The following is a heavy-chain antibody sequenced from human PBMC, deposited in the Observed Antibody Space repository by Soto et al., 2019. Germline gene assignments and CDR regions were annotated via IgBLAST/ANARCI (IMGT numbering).Heavy chain of an antibody. V-gene: IGHV1-69*13. J-gene: IGHJ5*02. D-gene: IGHD6-19*01. CDR2: IIPIFGTA. Sequence: SVKVSCKASGGTFSSYAISWVRQAPGQGLEWMGGIIPIFGTANYAQKFQGRVTITADESTSTAYMELSSLRSEDTAVYYCARAPGARWLVHEENNWFDPWGQGTLVTVSS. CDR3: ARAPGARWLVHEENNWFDP. CDR1: GGTFSSYA.